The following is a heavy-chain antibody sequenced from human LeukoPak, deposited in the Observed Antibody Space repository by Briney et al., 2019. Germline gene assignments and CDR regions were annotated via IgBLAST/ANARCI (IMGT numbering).Heavy chain of an antibody. J-gene: IGHJ4*02. CDR3: VRADYVWGSYRS. CDR1: GGSISSHY. V-gene: IGHV4-59*11. CDR2: IYYSGST. D-gene: IGHD3-16*02. Sequence: PSETLSLTCTVSGGSISSHYWSWIRQPPGKGLEWIGYIYYSGSTNYNPSLKSRVTISVDTSKNQFSLKLSSVTAADTAVYYCVRADYVWGSYRSWGQGTLVTVSS.